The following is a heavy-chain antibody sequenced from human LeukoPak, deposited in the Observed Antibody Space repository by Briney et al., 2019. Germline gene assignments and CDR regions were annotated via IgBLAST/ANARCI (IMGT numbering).Heavy chain of an antibody. CDR3: QADY. V-gene: IGHV3-49*03. J-gene: IGHJ4*02. CDR1: GFTFGDHS. Sequence: GGSLRLSCTASGFTFGDHSVSWFRQAPGKGLEWVGFIRSKAYGGTAEYAASVKGRFTISRDDSKSVAYLQMDSPKTEDTAVDWFQADYWGQGTLVTVSS. CDR2: IRSKAYGGTA. D-gene: IGHD3-9*01.